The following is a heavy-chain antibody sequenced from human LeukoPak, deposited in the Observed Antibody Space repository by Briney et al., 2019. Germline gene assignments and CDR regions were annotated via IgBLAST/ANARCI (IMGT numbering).Heavy chain of an antibody. J-gene: IGHJ4*02. Sequence: GGSLRLSCAVSGFTFDDYAMHWVRQVPGKGLEWVSSISSSSSYIYYADSVKGRFTISRDNAKNSLYLQMNSLRAEDTAVYYCAREEWELRAAAFDYWGQGTLVTVSS. CDR2: ISSSSSYI. V-gene: IGHV3-21*01. CDR1: GFTFDDYA. CDR3: AREEWELRAAAFDY. D-gene: IGHD1-26*01.